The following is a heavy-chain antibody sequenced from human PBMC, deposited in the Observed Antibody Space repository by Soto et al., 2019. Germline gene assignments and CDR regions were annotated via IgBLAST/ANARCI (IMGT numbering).Heavy chain of an antibody. CDR3: ARHHSSGCLGDY. J-gene: IGHJ4*02. D-gene: IGHD6-19*01. CDR2: INHSGST. V-gene: IGHV4-34*01. CDR1: GGSFSGYY. Sequence: SETLSLTCAVYGGSFSGYYWSWIRQPPGKGLEWIGEINHSGSTNYNPSLKSRVTISVDTSKNQFSLKLSSVTAADTAVYYCARHHSSGCLGDYWGQGTLVTVSS.